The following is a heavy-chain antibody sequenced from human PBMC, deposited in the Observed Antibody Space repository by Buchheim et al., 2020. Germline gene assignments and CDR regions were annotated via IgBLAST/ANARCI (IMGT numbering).Heavy chain of an antibody. D-gene: IGHD3-10*01. Sequence: EAQLVESGGDLVQPGESLRLSCIASGLTLSGYWMHWVRQVPGKELVWVARINSDGSSTSYADSVRGRFTVSRDNARNTLHLQMNSLRGDDTALYYCTRGGGHYGDFDFWGQGT. CDR2: INSDGSST. CDR3: TRGGGHYGDFDF. J-gene: IGHJ4*02. V-gene: IGHV3-74*01. CDR1: GLTLSGYW.